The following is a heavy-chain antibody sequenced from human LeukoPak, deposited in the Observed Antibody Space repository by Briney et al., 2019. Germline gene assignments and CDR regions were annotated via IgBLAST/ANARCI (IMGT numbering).Heavy chain of an antibody. CDR1: GFTFRSYG. J-gene: IGHJ3*02. D-gene: IGHD3-9*01. Sequence: GGSLRLSCAASGFTFRSYGMHWVRQAPGKGLEWVAFIRYDGSDKYYADSVKGRFTISRDNSKNTLYLQMNSLRAEDTAVYYCAKEFINYDILTGDDIWGQGTMVTVSS. V-gene: IGHV3-30*02. CDR2: IRYDGSDK. CDR3: AKEFINYDILTGDDI.